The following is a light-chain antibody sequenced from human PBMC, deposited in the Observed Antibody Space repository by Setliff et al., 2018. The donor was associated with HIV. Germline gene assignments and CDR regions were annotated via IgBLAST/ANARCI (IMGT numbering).Light chain of an antibody. CDR2: DVI. V-gene: IGLV2-14*03. Sequence: SALAQPASVSGSPGQSITISCTGISSDVGGYYSVSWYQQHPGKAPKLMIYDVINRPSGVSNRFSGPRSGNTASLTISGLQVEDEADYYCSSYTTSSTLYVFGPGTKVNVL. CDR3: SSYTTSSTLYV. J-gene: IGLJ1*01. CDR1: SSDVGGYYS.